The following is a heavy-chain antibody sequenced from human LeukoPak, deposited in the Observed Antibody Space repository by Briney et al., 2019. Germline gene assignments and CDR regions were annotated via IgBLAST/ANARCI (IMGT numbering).Heavy chain of an antibody. CDR1: GYSFSDYY. D-gene: IGHD3-22*01. CDR3: AKWGTYYYDSSGDLGLDY. J-gene: IGHJ4*02. Sequence: ASVKVSCKASGYSFSDYYIHWVRQAPGQGLEWMGWINPNSGGTNYAQKFQGRVTMTRDTSITTVYMELSRLRSDDTAVYYCAKWGTYYYDSSGDLGLDYWGQGTLVTVSS. V-gene: IGHV1-2*02. CDR2: INPNSGGT.